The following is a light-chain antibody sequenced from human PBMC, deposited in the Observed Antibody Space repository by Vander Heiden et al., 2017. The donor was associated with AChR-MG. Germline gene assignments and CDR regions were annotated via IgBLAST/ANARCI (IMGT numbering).Light chain of an antibody. J-gene: IGKJ1*01. CDR2: GAS. V-gene: IGKV1-39*01. Sequence: DIQMTQSPSSLSASIGDRVTITCRASQSISTYLNWYQQKPGKAPKVLIYGASSLQSGVPSRFSGSGSGTDFILTISRLQPEDFATYYCQQSDRTPRTFGQGTKVEVK. CDR1: QSISTY. CDR3: QQSDRTPRT.